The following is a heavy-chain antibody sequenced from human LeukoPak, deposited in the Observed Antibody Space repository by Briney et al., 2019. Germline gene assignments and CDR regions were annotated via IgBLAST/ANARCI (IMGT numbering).Heavy chain of an antibody. CDR1: GYTFTDYY. J-gene: IGHJ4*02. CDR3: ARANFLYCSSTTCLFDY. V-gene: IGHV1-2*06. Sequence: SVNDSCKASGYTFTDYYMHWVRQAPGQGFEWMGLINPNEGDTNYAQKLQGRVTMTRDTSISTANMEVSRLRSEDTAVYYCARANFLYCSSTTCLFDYWGQGTLVTVSS. D-gene: IGHD2-2*01. CDR2: INPNEGDT.